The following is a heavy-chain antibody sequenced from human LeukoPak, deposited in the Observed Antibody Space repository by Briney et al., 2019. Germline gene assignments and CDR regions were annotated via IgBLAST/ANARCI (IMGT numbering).Heavy chain of an antibody. Sequence: SETLSLTCTVSGGSISSYYWSWIRQPPGKGLEWIGYIYTSGSTNYNPSLKSRVTISVDTSKNQFSLKLSSVTAADTAVYYCARLAPTPYYDFWSTYYYYMDVWGKGTTVTVS. CDR2: IYTSGST. J-gene: IGHJ6*03. V-gene: IGHV4-4*09. CDR3: ARLAPTPYYDFWSTYYYYMDV. D-gene: IGHD3-3*01. CDR1: GGSISSYY.